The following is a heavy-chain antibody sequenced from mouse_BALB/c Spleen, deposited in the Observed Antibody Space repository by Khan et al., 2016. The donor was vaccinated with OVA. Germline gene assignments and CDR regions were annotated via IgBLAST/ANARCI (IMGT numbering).Heavy chain of an antibody. CDR3: ARDRIDY. CDR2: INPTSGYT. Sequence: QVQLKESGAELAKPGASVTMTCKASGYTITSYWTHWIKQRPGQGLEWIGYINPTSGYTDYNQKFKDKATLTADKSSSTAYMQLSSLTSDDSAVYYCARDRIDYWGQGTALTVSS. V-gene: IGHV1-7*01. J-gene: IGHJ2*01. CDR1: GYTITSYW.